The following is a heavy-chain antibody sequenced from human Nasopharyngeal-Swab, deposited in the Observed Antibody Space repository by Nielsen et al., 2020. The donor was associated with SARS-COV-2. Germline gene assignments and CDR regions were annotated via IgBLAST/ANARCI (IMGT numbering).Heavy chain of an antibody. D-gene: IGHD3-10*01. CDR2: ISSSSSYI. CDR3: ASPRGSDNYYYYGMDV. Sequence: GESLKISCAASGFTFSSYSMNWVRQAPGKGLEWVSSISSSSSYIYYADSVKGRFTISRDNAKNSLYLQMNSLRAEDTAVYHCASPRGSDNYYYYGMDVWGQGTTVTVSS. J-gene: IGHJ6*02. CDR1: GFTFSSYS. V-gene: IGHV3-21*01.